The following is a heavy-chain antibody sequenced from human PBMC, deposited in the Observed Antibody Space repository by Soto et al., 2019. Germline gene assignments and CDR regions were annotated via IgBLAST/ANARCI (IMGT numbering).Heavy chain of an antibody. D-gene: IGHD3-9*01. CDR1: GGSFSGYY. CDR2: INHSGST. Sequence: SETLSLTCAVYGGSFSGYYWSWIRQPPGKGLEWIGEINHSGSTNYNPSLKSRVTISVDTSKNQFSLKLSSVTAADTAVYYCARGPTKVRYFDWLSSYGRDVWGQGTTVTVSS. V-gene: IGHV4-34*01. J-gene: IGHJ6*02. CDR3: ARGPTKVRYFDWLSSYGRDV.